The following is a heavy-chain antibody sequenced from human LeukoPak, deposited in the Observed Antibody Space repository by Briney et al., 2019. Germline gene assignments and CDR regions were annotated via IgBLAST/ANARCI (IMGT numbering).Heavy chain of an antibody. CDR1: GFTFSSYA. D-gene: IGHD1-26*01. CDR3: AKWARWELLSSLYYYYYGMDV. Sequence: GGSLRLSCAASGFTFSSYAMSWVRQAPGKGLEWVSAISGSGGSTYYAGSVKGRFTISRDNSKNTLYLQMNSLRAEDTAVYYCAKWARWELLSSLYYYYYGMDVWGQGTTVTVSS. V-gene: IGHV3-23*01. J-gene: IGHJ6*02. CDR2: ISGSGGST.